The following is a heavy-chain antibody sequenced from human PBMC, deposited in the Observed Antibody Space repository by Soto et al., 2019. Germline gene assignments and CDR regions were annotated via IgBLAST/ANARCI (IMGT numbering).Heavy chain of an antibody. CDR1: GFSLSTSGVG. D-gene: IGHD6-13*01. CDR2: IYWDDDK. CDR3: AHKLRSSSCLLCYYFDY. Sequence: QITLKESGPTLVKPTQTLTLTCTFSGFSLSTSGVGVGWIRQPPGKALEWLALIYWDDDKRYSPSLKSRLTITKDTSKNQVVLTMTNMDPVDTATYYCAHKLRSSSCLLCYYFDYWGQGTLVTVSS. J-gene: IGHJ4*02. V-gene: IGHV2-5*02.